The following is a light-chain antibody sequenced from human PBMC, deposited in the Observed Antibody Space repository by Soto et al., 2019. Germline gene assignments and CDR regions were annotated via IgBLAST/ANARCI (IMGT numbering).Light chain of an antibody. V-gene: IGLV2-14*01. CDR2: DVS. CDR1: SSDVGGYNY. CDR3: SSYTSRSTGV. J-gene: IGLJ2*01. Sequence: QSALTQPASVSGSPGQSITISCTGTSSDVGGYNYVSWYQQHPGKAPKLMIYDVSNRPSGVSNRFSGSKSGNTASLTISGLQAEDEADYYCSSYTSRSTGVFGGGTKLTV.